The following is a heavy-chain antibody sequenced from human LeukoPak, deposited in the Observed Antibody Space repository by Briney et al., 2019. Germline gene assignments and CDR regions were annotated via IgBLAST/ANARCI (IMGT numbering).Heavy chain of an antibody. CDR3: TTGGYGGQFDY. Sequence: GGSLRLSCAASGFAFSNAWMSWVRQAPGKGLEWVGRIKSKTDGGTTDYAAPVKGKFTISRDDSKNTLYLQMNSLKTEDTAVYYCTTGGYGGQFDYWGQGTLVTVSS. CDR1: GFAFSNAW. J-gene: IGHJ4*02. CDR2: IKSKTDGGTT. D-gene: IGHD5-12*01. V-gene: IGHV3-15*01.